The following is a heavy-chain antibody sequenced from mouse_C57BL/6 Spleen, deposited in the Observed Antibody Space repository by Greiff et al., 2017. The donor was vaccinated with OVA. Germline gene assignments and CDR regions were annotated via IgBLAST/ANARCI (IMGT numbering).Heavy chain of an antibody. Sequence: QVQLQQSGPELVKPGASVKISCKASGYSFTRYYIHWVKQRPGQGLEWIGWIYPGSGNPKYNEKFKGKATLTADTSSSTAYMQLSSLTSEDSAVYYCARWEYYGSSYGKYWGQGTTLTVSS. CDR2: IYPGSGNP. D-gene: IGHD1-1*01. J-gene: IGHJ2*01. CDR3: ARWEYYGSSYGKY. V-gene: IGHV1-66*01. CDR1: GYSFTRYY.